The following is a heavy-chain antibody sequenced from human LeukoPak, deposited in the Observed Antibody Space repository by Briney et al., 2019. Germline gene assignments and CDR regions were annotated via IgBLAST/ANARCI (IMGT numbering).Heavy chain of an antibody. D-gene: IGHD1-1*01. CDR3: AKSLLTTATGTGRAFDI. J-gene: IGHJ3*02. V-gene: IGHV3-74*01. CDR1: GFTFSSYW. Sequence: QAGGSLRLSCAASGFTFSSYWMHWVRQAPGKGLVWVSRINNDGSTTSYADYADSVKGRFTISRDNSKNTLYLQMNSLRAEDTAQYFCAKSLLTTATGTGRAFDIWGQGTMVTVSS. CDR2: INNDGSTT.